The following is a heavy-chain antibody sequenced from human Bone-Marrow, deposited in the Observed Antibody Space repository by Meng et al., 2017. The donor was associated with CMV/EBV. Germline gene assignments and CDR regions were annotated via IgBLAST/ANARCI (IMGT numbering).Heavy chain of an antibody. J-gene: IGHJ4*02. CDR2: INPSGGST. CDR3: ARGPVGGTRIAAAGMDY. V-gene: IGHV1-46*01. D-gene: IGHD6-13*01. Sequence: ASVKVSCKASGYTFTGYYMHWVRQAPGQGLEWMGIINPSGGSTSYAQKFQGRVTMTRDTSTSTVYMELSSLRSEDTAVYYCARGPVGGTRIAAAGMDYWGQGTLVTVSS. CDR1: GYTFTGYY.